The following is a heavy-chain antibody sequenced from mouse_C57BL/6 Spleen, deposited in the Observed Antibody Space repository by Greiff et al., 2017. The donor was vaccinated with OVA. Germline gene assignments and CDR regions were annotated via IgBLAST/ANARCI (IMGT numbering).Heavy chain of an antibody. D-gene: IGHD2-4*01. V-gene: IGHV1-80*01. Sequence: VQLQQSGAELVKPGASVKISCKASGYAFSSYWMNWVKQRPGKGLEWIGQIYPGDGDTNYNGKFKGKATLTADKSSSTAYMQLSSLTSEDSAVYYWARGDDYDSGAMDYWGQGTTVTVSS. CDR2: IYPGDGDT. CDR1: GYAFSSYW. CDR3: ARGDDYDSGAMDY. J-gene: IGHJ4*01.